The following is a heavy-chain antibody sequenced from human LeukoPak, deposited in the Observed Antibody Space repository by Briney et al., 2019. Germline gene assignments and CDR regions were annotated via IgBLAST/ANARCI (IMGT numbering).Heavy chain of an antibody. CDR2: ISYDGSNK. J-gene: IGHJ4*02. V-gene: IGHV3-30-3*01. Sequence: GGSLRLSCAASGFTFSSYAMHWVRQAPGKGLEWVAVISYDGSNKYYADSVKSRFTISRDNSKNTLYLQMNSLRAEDTAVYYCARDAADTAMGTGLFYYWGQGTLVTVSS. CDR3: ARDAADTAMGTGLFYY. D-gene: IGHD5-18*01. CDR1: GFTFSSYA.